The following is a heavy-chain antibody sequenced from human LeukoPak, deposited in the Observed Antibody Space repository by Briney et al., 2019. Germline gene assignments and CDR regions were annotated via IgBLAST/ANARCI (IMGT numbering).Heavy chain of an antibody. CDR1: GGTFNNSA. CDR3: ATEANRGSYYFDY. CDR2: IIPIFSTA. J-gene: IGHJ4*02. D-gene: IGHD1-26*01. V-gene: IGHV1-69*01. Sequence: SVKVSCKASGGTFNNSAVSWVRQAPGQGLEWMGGIIPIFSTAHYPQKFQGRVTITADESTSTAYMELSSLKSEDTAVYYCATEANRGSYYFDYWGQGTLVTVSS.